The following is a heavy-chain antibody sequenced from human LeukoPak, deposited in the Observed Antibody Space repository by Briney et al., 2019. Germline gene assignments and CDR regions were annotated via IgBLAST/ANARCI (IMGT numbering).Heavy chain of an antibody. V-gene: IGHV3-21*04. CDR2: ISTTSSYI. CDR3: AKVVGSGYYLWVFDY. CDR1: GFTFSSYS. J-gene: IGHJ4*02. D-gene: IGHD3-22*01. Sequence: NPGGSLRLSCAASGFTFSSYSMNWVRQAPGKGLEWVSSISTTSSYIYYADSVKGRFTISRDNSKNTLYLQMNSLRAEDTAVYYCAKVVGSGYYLWVFDYWGQGTLVTVSS.